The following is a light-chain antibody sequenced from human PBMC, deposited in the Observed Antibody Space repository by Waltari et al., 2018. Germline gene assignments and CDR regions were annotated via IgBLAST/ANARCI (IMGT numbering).Light chain of an antibody. CDR1: PRINSW. V-gene: IGKV1-5*03. CDR2: KAS. Sequence: DIQMTQSPSTLSASVRALVTFTCRASPRINSWLAWYQQKPGLAPKLLIYKASSLESGAPARFGGSGSGTEFTLTISRLQPDDLVTYSCHQYRAKPWTFGQGTRVEIE. J-gene: IGKJ1*01. CDR3: HQYRAKPWT.